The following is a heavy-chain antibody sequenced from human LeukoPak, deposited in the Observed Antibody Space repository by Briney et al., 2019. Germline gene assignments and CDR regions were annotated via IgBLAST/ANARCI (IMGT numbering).Heavy chain of an antibody. CDR2: ISSSSSTI. V-gene: IGHV3-48*01. J-gene: IGHJ4*02. D-gene: IGHD3-22*01. CDR1: GFTFSSYS. CDR3: ARDARYYYDSSGYYY. Sequence: GGSLRLSCAASGFTFSSYSMNWVRQAPGKGLEWVSYISSSSSTIYYADSVKGRFTISRDNAKNSLYLQMNSLRAEDMAVYYCARDARYYYDSSGYYYWGQGTLVTVSS.